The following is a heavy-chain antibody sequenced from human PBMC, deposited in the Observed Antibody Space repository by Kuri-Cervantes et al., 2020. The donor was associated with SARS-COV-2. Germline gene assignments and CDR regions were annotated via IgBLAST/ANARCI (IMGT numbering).Heavy chain of an antibody. CDR3: ARRFYGSSWYNYYYYGMDV. Sequence: ASVKVSRKASGYTFTSYDINWVRQATGQGLEWMGWMNPNSGNTGYAQKFQGRVTMTRNTSISTAYMELSSLRSEDTAVYYCARRFYGSSWYNYYYYGMDVWGQGTTVTVSS. CDR1: GYTFTSYD. V-gene: IGHV1-8*01. CDR2: MNPNSGNT. D-gene: IGHD6-13*01. J-gene: IGHJ6*01.